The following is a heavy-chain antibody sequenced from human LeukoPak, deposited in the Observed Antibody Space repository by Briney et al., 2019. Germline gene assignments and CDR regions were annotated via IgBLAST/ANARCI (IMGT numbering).Heavy chain of an antibody. CDR1: GGPFSGYY. CDR3: ARHATVTPFDY. Sequence: SETLSLTCAVYGGPFSGYYWSWIREPPGKGLECIGEINHSGSTNYNPSLKSRVTISVDTSKNQFSLKLSSVTAADTAVYYCARHATVTPFDYWGQGTLVTVSS. J-gene: IGHJ4*02. V-gene: IGHV4-34*01. D-gene: IGHD4-17*01. CDR2: INHSGST.